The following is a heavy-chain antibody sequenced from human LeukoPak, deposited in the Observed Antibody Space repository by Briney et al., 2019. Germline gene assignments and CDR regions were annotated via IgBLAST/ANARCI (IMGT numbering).Heavy chain of an antibody. CDR2: IKSKTDGGTT. CDR1: GFTFSNAW. Sequence: GGSLRLSCAASGFTFSNAWMNWVRQAPGKGLEWVGRIKSKTDGGTTDYAAPVKGRFTISRDDSKNTLYLQMNSLKTEDTAVYYCTTDQQWLELYYYYGMDVWGQGTTVTVSS. J-gene: IGHJ6*02. D-gene: IGHD6-19*01. V-gene: IGHV3-15*07. CDR3: TTDQQWLELYYYYGMDV.